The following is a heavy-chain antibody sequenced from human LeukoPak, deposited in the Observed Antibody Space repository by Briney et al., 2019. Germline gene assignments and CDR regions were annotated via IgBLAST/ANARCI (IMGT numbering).Heavy chain of an antibody. D-gene: IGHD3-22*01. Sequence: GGSLRLSCAASGFTFSSYAMSWVRQAPGKGLEWVSAINSSGGSTYYADTVKGRFTISRDNSKSTLYLQMNSLTAEDTAVYYCAKVWDTYYYDSSGSFDYWGQGTLVTVSS. J-gene: IGHJ4*02. CDR1: GFTFSSYA. CDR3: AKVWDTYYYDSSGSFDY. CDR2: INSSGGST. V-gene: IGHV3-23*01.